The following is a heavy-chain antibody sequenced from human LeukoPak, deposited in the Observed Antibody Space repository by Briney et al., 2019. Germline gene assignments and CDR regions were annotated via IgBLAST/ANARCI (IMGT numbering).Heavy chain of an antibody. J-gene: IGHJ5*02. V-gene: IGHV4-4*07. CDR2: IYSSGTI. D-gene: IGHD3-10*01. CDR3: TRDSGTTGEVKFDP. CDR1: GGSLSSSN. Sequence: SETLSLTCRVSGGSLSSSNWSWVPHRARRGVEWIGRIYSSGTITYNPSLPSRVTMSVDTSTNEFSLKMSSVTAADTAVYYCTRDSGTTGEVKFDPWGQGTLVAVSS.